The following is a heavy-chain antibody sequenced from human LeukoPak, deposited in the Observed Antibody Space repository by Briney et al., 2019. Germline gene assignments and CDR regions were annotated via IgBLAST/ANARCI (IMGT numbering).Heavy chain of an antibody. D-gene: IGHD5-18*01. CDR3: ARAHGRGYSLYYYYYGMDV. V-gene: IGHV1-2*04. CDR1: GYTFTGYY. Sequence: GASVKVSCKASGYTFTGYYMHWVRQAPGQGLEWMGWINPNSGGTNYAQKFQGWVTMTRDTSTSTAYMELSRLRSDDTAVYYCARAHGRGYSLYYYYYGMDVWGQGTTVTVSS. J-gene: IGHJ6*02. CDR2: INPNSGGT.